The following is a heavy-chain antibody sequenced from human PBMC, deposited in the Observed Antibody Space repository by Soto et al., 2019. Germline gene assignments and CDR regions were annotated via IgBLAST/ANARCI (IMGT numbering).Heavy chain of an antibody. D-gene: IGHD3-22*01. Sequence: GESLKISCKVSGYSFTSYCISWVRQLPGKGLEWMGRIDPSDSYSNYSPSFQGHVTISADKSISTAYLQWSSLKASDTAIYYCARLSVVDYYGMDVWGQGTTVTVSS. CDR2: IDPSDSYS. CDR1: GYSFTSYC. V-gene: IGHV5-10-1*01. J-gene: IGHJ6*02. CDR3: ARLSVVDYYGMDV.